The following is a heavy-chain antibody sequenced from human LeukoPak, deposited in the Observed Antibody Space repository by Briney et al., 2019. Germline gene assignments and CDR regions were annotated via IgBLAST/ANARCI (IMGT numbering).Heavy chain of an antibody. V-gene: IGHV3-30-3*01. CDR1: GFTFSSYA. CDR2: IPYDGSNK. D-gene: IGHD6-19*01. J-gene: IGHJ4*02. Sequence: GGSLRLSCAASGFTFSSYAMHWVRQAPGKGLEWVAVIPYDGSNKYYADSVKGRFTISRDNSKNTLYLQMNSLRAEDTAVYYCAKAARIAVAGTRIDYWGQGTLVTVSS. CDR3: AKAARIAVAGTRIDY.